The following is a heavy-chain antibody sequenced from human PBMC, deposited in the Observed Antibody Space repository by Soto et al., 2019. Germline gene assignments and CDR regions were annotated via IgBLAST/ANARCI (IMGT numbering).Heavy chain of an antibody. CDR3: ARVSAVAGTFDY. CDR1: GYTFTSYA. CDR2: INAGNGNT. Sequence: ASVKVSCKASGYTFTSYAMHWVRQAPGQRLEWMGWINAGNGNTKYSQKFQGRVTITRDTSASTAYMELSSLRSEDTAVYYCARVSAVAGTFDYWGQGTLVTVSS. D-gene: IGHD6-19*01. J-gene: IGHJ4*02. V-gene: IGHV1-3*01.